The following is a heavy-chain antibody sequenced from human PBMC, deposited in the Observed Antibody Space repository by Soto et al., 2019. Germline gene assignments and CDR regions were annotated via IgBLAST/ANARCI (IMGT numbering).Heavy chain of an antibody. CDR1: DYSFSSYA. Sequence: QIPLVQSGAEVKKPGASVKVSCKASDYSFSSYAISWVRQAPGQGLEWMGWINPYNENTNYAQKVECRTDWATDTSTSTAYMALRSLRFDDTATYYCVRDVVTPPVLGFDYWGQGNLVTVSS. CDR3: VRDVVTPPVLGFDY. V-gene: IGHV1-18*01. CDR2: INPYNENT. D-gene: IGHD2-21*02. J-gene: IGHJ4*02.